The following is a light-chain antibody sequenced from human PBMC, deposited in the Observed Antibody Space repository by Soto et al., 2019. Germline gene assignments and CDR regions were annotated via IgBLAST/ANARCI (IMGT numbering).Light chain of an antibody. Sequence: QSALSQPASVSLSPGQSITISCTGTSSDVGGYIYVSWYQQHPGKAPKLMIYDVTSRPSGVSYHFSGSKSGNTASLTISGLQAEDEADYYCSSYTTSSSYVFGTGTKVTVL. CDR1: SSDVGGYIY. V-gene: IGLV2-14*01. J-gene: IGLJ1*01. CDR3: SSYTTSSSYV. CDR2: DVT.